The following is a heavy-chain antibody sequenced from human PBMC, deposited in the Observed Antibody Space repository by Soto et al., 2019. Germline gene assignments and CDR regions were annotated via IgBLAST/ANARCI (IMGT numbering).Heavy chain of an antibody. Sequence: QVQLVESGGGVVQPGRSLRLSCAASGFTFSSYAMHWVRQAPGKGLEWVAVISYEGSNKYYADSVKGRFTVSRDNSKNTLYLQLNRLRAEDTAVYYCAGEVVVDATFVSGYYGIDVWGQVTTVTLSS. CDR3: AGEVVVDATFVSGYYGIDV. CDR1: GFTFSSYA. V-gene: IGHV3-30-3*01. CDR2: ISYEGSNK. D-gene: IGHD2-15*01. J-gene: IGHJ6*02.